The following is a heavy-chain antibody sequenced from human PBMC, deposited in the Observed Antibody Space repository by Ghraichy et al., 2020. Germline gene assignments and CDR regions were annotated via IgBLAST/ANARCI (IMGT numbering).Heavy chain of an antibody. CDR1: GFTFSSYA. V-gene: IGHV3-23*01. D-gene: IGHD6-19*01. CDR2: ISGSGGST. J-gene: IGHJ4*02. Sequence: GSLRLSCAASGFTFSSYAMSWVRQAPGKGLEWVSAISGSGGSTYYADSVKGRFTISRDNSKNTLYLQMNSLRAEDTAVYYCAKDIRDTALDWQWLDGDVWGQGTLVTVSS. CDR3: AKDIRDTALDWQWLDGDV.